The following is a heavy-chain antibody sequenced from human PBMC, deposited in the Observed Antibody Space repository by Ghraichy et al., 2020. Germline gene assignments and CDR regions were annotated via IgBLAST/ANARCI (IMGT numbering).Heavy chain of an antibody. CDR2: ISAYNGNT. D-gene: IGHD2-2*01. J-gene: IGHJ6*03. V-gene: IGHV1-18*01. CDR1: GYTFTSYG. Sequence: ASVKVSCKASGYTFTSYGISWVRQAPGQGLEWMGWISAYNGNTNYAQKLQGRVTMTTDTSTSTAYMELRSLRSYDTAVYYCARGFNLGYCSSTSCPHYYSYYYMDVWGKGTTVTVSS. CDR3: ARGFNLGYCSSTSCPHYYSYYYMDV.